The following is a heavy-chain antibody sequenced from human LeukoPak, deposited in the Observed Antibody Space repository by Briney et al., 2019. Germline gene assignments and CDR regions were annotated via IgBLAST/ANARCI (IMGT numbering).Heavy chain of an antibody. CDR1: GFTFSAYS. V-gene: IGHV4-59*08. Sequence: PGGSLRLSCAASGFTFSAYSMNWIRQPPGKGLEWIGYIYYTGSTNYNPSLKSRVTISVDTSKNQFSLKLSSVTAADTAVYYCARRPVWFGEAFDIWGQGTMVTVSS. J-gene: IGHJ3*02. CDR3: ARRPVWFGEAFDI. D-gene: IGHD3-10*01. CDR2: IYYTGST.